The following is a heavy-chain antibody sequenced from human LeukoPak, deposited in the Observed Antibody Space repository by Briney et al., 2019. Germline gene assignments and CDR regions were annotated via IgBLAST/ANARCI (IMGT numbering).Heavy chain of an antibody. CDR3: AKYNWNGGRVFDI. D-gene: IGHD1-20*01. Sequence: GGSLRLSCAASGFTFSSYGMHWVRQAPGKGLEWVAFIRNDGSNKYYADSVKGRFTISRDNSKNTLYLQMDSLRAEDTAAYYCAKYNWNGGRVFDIWGQGTMVTVSS. V-gene: IGHV3-30*02. J-gene: IGHJ3*02. CDR2: IRNDGSNK. CDR1: GFTFSSYG.